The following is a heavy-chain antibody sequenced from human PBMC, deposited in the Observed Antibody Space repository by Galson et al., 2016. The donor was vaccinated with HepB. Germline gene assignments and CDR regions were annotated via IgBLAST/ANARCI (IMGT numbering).Heavy chain of an antibody. CDR1: GYIFTSHW. CDR2: MYPGDSDT. V-gene: IGHV5-51*01. D-gene: IGHD3-10*01. CDR3: ASTYYGSGSPLDY. J-gene: IGHJ4*02. Sequence: QSGAEVKKPGESLKISCKGSGYIFTSHWIAWVRQKPGKGLEWMGIMYPGDSDTRYSPSFQGQVTISADKSISTAYLQWSSLKASDTAMYYCASTYYGSGSPLDYWGQGTLVRVSS.